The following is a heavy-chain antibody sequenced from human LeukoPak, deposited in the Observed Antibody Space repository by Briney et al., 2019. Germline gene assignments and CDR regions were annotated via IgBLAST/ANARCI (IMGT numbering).Heavy chain of an antibody. CDR3: ARDHLGASHGVSRAFDI. Sequence: SETLSLTCTVSGGSISSYYWSWIRQPPGKGLEWIGYTYYSGSTNYNPSLKSRVTISVDTSKNQFSLKLSSVTAADTAVYYCARDHLGASHGVSRAFDIWGQGTMVTVSS. J-gene: IGHJ3*02. V-gene: IGHV4-59*01. CDR2: TYYSGST. D-gene: IGHD3-10*01. CDR1: GGSISSYY.